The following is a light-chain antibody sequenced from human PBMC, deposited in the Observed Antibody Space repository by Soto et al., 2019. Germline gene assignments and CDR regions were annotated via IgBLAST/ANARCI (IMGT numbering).Light chain of an antibody. V-gene: IGLV2-14*01. Sequence: QSALTQPASVSGSPGQSITISCTGTSSDVGGYNHVSWYQQYPGKAPKLMIYGVTNRPSGVSNRFSGSKTGNTASLTISGPQAEDGAVYYCSSYRSRESNVFGTGTKPTAL. J-gene: IGLJ1*01. CDR2: GVT. CDR1: SSDVGGYNH. CDR3: SSYRSRESNV.